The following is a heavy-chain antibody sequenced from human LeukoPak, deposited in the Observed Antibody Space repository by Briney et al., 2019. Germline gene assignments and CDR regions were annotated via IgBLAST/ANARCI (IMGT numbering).Heavy chain of an antibody. J-gene: IGHJ6*02. CDR2: IYHSGSI. Sequence: SQTLSLTCAVSGGSISSGGYSWSWIRQPPGKGLEWIGYIYHSGSIYYNPSLKSRVTISVDRSKNQFSLKLSSVTAADTAVYYCARGYDSSGPYYYYYYGMDVWGQGTTVTVSS. CDR1: GGSISSGGYS. CDR3: ARGYDSSGPYYYYYYGMDV. D-gene: IGHD3-22*01. V-gene: IGHV4-30-2*01.